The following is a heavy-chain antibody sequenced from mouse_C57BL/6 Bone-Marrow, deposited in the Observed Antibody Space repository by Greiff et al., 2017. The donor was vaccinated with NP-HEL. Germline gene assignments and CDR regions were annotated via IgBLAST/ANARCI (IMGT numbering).Heavy chain of an antibody. CDR1: GFNIKDYY. CDR3: TTRDYYGSRSYFDV. CDR2: IDPEDGDT. J-gene: IGHJ1*03. Sequence: DVQLQESGAELVRPGASVKLSCTASGFNIKDYYMHWVKQRPEQGLEWIGRIDPEDGDTEYAPKFQGKATMTADTSSNTAYLQLSSLTSEDTAVYYCTTRDYYGSRSYFDVWGTGTTVTVSS. D-gene: IGHD1-1*01. V-gene: IGHV14-1*01.